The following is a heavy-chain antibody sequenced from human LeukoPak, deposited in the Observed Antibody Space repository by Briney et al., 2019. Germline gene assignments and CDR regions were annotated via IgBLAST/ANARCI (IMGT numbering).Heavy chain of an antibody. J-gene: IGHJ1*01. V-gene: IGHV4-31*03. D-gene: IGHD3-16*01. CDR1: GGSISSGGYY. CDR3: ARAADILLGGGEYFQH. Sequence: PSETLSLTCTVSGGSISSGGYYWSWIRQHPGKGLEWIGYIYYSGSTYYNPSLKSRVTISVDTSKNQFSLKLSSVTAADTAVYYCARAADILLGGGEYFQHWGQGTLVTVSS. CDR2: IYYSGST.